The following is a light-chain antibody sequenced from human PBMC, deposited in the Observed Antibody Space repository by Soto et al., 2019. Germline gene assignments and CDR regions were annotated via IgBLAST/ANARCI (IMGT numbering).Light chain of an antibody. V-gene: IGKV3-11*01. CDR2: DAS. CDR3: QQRSNWPLT. Sequence: EIVMTQSPATLSVSPGERVTLSCRASQSLTRNLAWYQQKPGQAPRPLIHDASNRATGIPARFSGSGSSTDFTLTISSLEPEDFAVYFCQQRSNWPLTFGGGTKVDIK. J-gene: IGKJ4*01. CDR1: QSLTRN.